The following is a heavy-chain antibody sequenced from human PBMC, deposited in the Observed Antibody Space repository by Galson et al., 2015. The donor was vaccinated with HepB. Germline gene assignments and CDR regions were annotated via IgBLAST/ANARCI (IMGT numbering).Heavy chain of an antibody. CDR3: VREHASGSYFDY. V-gene: IGHV3-11*01. D-gene: IGHD3-10*01. CDR1: EFTFSDYY. Sequence: SLRLSCAASEFTFSDYYMSWIRQAPGKGLEWVSYISSTSHIMYYADSVRGRFTISRDNAKNSLFLQMDSLRAEDTAVYYCVREHASGSYFDYWGQGTLVTVSS. J-gene: IGHJ4*02. CDR2: ISSTSHIM.